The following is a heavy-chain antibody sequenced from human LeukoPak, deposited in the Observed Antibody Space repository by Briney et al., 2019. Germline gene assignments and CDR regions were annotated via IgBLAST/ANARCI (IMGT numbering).Heavy chain of an antibody. Sequence: GGSLRLSCAASGFTFSSNYMSWVRQAPGKGLEWVSVIYRGGSTYYADSMKGRFTISRDNSKNTLYLQMNSLRAEDTAVYYCARDPLGLAYCGGDCSDGWGQGTLVTVSS. CDR1: GFTFSSNY. V-gene: IGHV3-53*01. CDR2: IYRGGST. CDR3: ARDPLGLAYCGGDCSDG. J-gene: IGHJ4*02. D-gene: IGHD2-21*02.